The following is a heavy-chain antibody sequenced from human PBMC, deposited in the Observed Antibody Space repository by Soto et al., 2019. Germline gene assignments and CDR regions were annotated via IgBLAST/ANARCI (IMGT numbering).Heavy chain of an antibody. CDR1: GYTLTELS. Sequence: GASVKVSCKVSGYTLTELSMHWVRQAPGKGLEWMGGFDPEDGETIYAQKFQGRVTITEDTSTDTAYMELSSLRSEDTAVYYCATLETNYDYIWGSSIRRNYFDYWG. D-gene: IGHD3-16*01. CDR3: ATLETNYDYIWGSSIRRNYFDY. J-gene: IGHJ4*01. V-gene: IGHV1-24*01. CDR2: FDPEDGET.